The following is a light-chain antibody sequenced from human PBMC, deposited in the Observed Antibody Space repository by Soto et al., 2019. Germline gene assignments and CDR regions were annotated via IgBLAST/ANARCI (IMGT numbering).Light chain of an antibody. V-gene: IGKV3-11*01. Sequence: EIVLTQSPAILSLSPGERATLSCRASQSVSPYLAWYQQKPGQAPRLLIYDASKRPTGIPGRFSGSGSGTDFTLTISSLEPEDFAVYYCQQRSTWPLTFGGGTELEIK. CDR3: QQRSTWPLT. CDR1: QSVSPY. CDR2: DAS. J-gene: IGKJ4*01.